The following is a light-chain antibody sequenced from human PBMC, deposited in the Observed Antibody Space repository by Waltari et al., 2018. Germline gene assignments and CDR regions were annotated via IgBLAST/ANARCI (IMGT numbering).Light chain of an antibody. CDR2: NNN. CDR1: SSTVGGNP. CDR3: ASWDDTLNGPV. Sequence: QSVLTQPPSASGAPGQRVTISWSASSSTVGGNPVSWYQQLPGTAPKLLIRNNNRRPSGVPKRFSGSKSGTSASLAISGLQSEDEAYYYCASWDDTLNGPVFGGVTKLTVL. V-gene: IGLV1-44*01. J-gene: IGLJ3*02.